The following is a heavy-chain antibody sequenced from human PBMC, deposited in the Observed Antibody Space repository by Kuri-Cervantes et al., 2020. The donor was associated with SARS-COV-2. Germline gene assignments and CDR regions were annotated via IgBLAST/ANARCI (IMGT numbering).Heavy chain of an antibody. V-gene: IGHV3-30-3*01. D-gene: IGHD6-13*01. Sequence: GGSLRLSCAASGFTFSSYAMHWVRQAPGKGLGWSAVISYDGSNKYYADSVKGRFTISRDNSKNTLYLQMNSLRTEDSAVYYCARVSSSSSDYWGQGTLVTVSS. CDR1: GFTFSSYA. J-gene: IGHJ4*02. CDR3: ARVSSSSSDY. CDR2: ISYDGSNK.